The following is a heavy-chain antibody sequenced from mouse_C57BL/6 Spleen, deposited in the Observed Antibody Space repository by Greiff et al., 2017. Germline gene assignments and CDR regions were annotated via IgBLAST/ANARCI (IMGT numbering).Heavy chain of an antibody. CDR1: GYSITSGYY. D-gene: IGHD1-1*02. J-gene: IGHJ2*01. Sequence: VQLQESGPGLVKPSQSLSLTCSVTGYSITSGYYWNWIRQFPGNKLEWMGYISYYGSNNYNPSLKNRISITRDTSKNQFFLKLNSVTTEDTATYYCASGGYYLDYWGQGTTLTVSS. CDR2: ISYYGSN. CDR3: ASGGYYLDY. V-gene: IGHV3-6*01.